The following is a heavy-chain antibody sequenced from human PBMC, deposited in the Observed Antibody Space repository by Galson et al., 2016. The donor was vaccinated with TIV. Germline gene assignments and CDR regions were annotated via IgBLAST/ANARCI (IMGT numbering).Heavy chain of an antibody. J-gene: IGHJ3*01. CDR1: GFTFNNYG. CDR3: ARRKNYGGDAFDL. Sequence: SLRLSCAASGFTFNNYGMSWVRQAPGKGLEWVSGISGSGGITYLADSVKGRFTISRDNSKDTLYLHMNSLRAEDTAVYFCARRKNYGGDAFDLWGQGTMVTVSS. CDR2: ISGSGGIT. V-gene: IGHV3-23*01. D-gene: IGHD4-23*01.